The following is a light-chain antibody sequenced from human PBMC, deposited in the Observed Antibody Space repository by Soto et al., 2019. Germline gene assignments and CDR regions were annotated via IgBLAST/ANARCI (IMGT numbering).Light chain of an antibody. CDR2: GSS. J-gene: IGLJ3*02. CDR3: QSYDKSLSGSV. Sequence: QSDLKQPPTVSGAPGPTVTISCTGSSSNLGARYDVHWYQQVPGKAPKLLIFGSSDRASGVPDRFSGSKSGTSASLAITGLQADDEATYFCQSYDKSLSGSVFGGGTQLTV. CDR1: SSNLGARYD. V-gene: IGLV1-40*01.